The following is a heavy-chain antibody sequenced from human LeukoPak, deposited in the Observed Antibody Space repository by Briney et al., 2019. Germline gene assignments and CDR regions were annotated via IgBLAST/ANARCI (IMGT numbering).Heavy chain of an antibody. D-gene: IGHD3-16*02. CDR3: ARDSTLEYYDYVWGSYRDDY. CDR2: INPISGGT. Sequence: ASVKVSCKASGYTFTGYYMHWVRQAPGQGLEWMGWINPISGGTNYAQKFQGRVTMTRDTSISTAYMELSRLRSDDTAVYYCARDSTLEYYDYVWGSYRDDYWGQGTLVTVSS. CDR1: GYTFTGYY. V-gene: IGHV1-2*02. J-gene: IGHJ4*02.